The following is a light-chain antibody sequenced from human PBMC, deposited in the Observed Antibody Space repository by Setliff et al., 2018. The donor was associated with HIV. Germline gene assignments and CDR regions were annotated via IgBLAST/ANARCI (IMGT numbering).Light chain of an antibody. CDR1: SSDIGGYNY. CDR3: SSYTSSDTYV. V-gene: IGLV2-14*01. Sequence: QSALIQPPSVSGSPGQSVTISCTGASSDIGGYNYVSWYQQYPGKAPKFIIYRVSDRPSGISNRFSGSKSGNTASLTISGLQAEDEGDYYCSSYTSSDTYVFGTGTKVTVL. CDR2: RVS. J-gene: IGLJ1*01.